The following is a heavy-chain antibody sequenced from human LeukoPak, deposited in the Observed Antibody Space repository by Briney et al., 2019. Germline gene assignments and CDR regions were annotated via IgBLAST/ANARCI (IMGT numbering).Heavy chain of an antibody. CDR2: ISGSGGGT. J-gene: IGHJ4*02. D-gene: IGHD6-19*01. V-gene: IGHV3-23*01. CDR1: GFTFSIYA. CDR3: ASPGYSSGWSPEGY. Sequence: GGSLRLSCAASGFTFSIYAMSWVRQAPGKGLEWVSAISGSGGGTYYADSVKGRFTFSRDNPKNTLYLQMNSLRAEDTAVYYCASPGYSSGWSPEGYWGQGTLVTVSS.